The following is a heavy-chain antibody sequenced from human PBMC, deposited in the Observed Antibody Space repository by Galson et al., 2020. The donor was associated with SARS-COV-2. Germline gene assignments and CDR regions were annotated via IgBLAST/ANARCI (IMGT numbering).Heavy chain of an antibody. CDR1: GFTFSSYW. Sequence: GESLKISCAASGFTFSSYWMSWVRQAPGKGLEWVANIKQDGSEKYYVDSVKGRFTISRDNAKNSLYLQMNSLRAEDTAVYYCASGAYGTRAYWGQGTLVTVSS. J-gene: IGHJ4*02. CDR3: ASGAYGTRAY. CDR2: IKQDGSEK. V-gene: IGHV3-7*01. D-gene: IGHD3-10*01.